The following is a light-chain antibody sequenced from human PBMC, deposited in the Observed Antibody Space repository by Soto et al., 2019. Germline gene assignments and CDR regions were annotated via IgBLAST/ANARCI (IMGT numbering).Light chain of an antibody. CDR1: QSIVRSY. CDR3: QQYGRSPYT. V-gene: IGKV3-20*01. CDR2: GAS. Sequence: EIVLTQSPGTLSLSPGERATLSRRASQSIVRSYLAWYQQKPGQAPRLLIYGASSRATGIPDRFSGSGSGTDFTLTISRLEPEDFAVYYCQQYGRSPYTFGQGTKLEIK. J-gene: IGKJ2*01.